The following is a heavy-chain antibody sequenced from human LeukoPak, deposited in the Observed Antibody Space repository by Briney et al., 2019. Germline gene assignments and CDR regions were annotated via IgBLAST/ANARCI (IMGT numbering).Heavy chain of an antibody. D-gene: IGHD3-16*01. CDR2: ISSSSSTI. CDR3: ARVNWDYFDY. J-gene: IGHJ4*02. Sequence: GGSLRLSCAASGFTFSSYSMNWVRQAPGKGLEWVSYISSSSSTIYYADSVKGRFTISRDSAKNSLHLQMNSLRAEDTAVYYCARVNWDYFDYWGQGTLVTVSS. CDR1: GFTFSSYS. V-gene: IGHV3-48*01.